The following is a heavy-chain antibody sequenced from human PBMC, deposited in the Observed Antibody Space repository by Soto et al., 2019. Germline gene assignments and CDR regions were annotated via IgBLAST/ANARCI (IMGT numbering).Heavy chain of an antibody. CDR3: AKHLHIVVRFSPLFSFYGLDV. D-gene: IGHD2-2*01. Sequence: VGSLRLSCVASGFTFRSYAFSWVRQAPGKGLEWVAGIGAGGGGTYYADSVKGRFTISRDDSKNTLYLQMISPRAEDTAVYYCAKHLHIVVRFSPLFSFYGLDVWGQGTTVTVSS. V-gene: IGHV3-23*01. CDR2: IGAGGGGT. J-gene: IGHJ6*02. CDR1: GFTFRSYA.